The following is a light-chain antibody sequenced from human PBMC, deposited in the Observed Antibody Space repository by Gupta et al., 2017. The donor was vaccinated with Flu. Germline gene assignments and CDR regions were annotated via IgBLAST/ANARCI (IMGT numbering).Light chain of an antibody. Sequence: RVTISCSVTSSDIARNSVNWYQQLPGTAPKLLIYSNNQRPSGVPDRFSGAKSGTSASLATSGLQAEEEADYYCAAWDDSLKGYVFGTGTEVTVL. CDR3: AAWDDSLKGYV. CDR1: SSDIARNS. V-gene: IGLV1-44*01. CDR2: SNN. J-gene: IGLJ1*01.